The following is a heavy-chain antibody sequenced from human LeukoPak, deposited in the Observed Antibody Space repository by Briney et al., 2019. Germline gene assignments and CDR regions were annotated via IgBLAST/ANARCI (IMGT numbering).Heavy chain of an antibody. J-gene: IGHJ4*02. CDR1: GFTFSRYW. Sequence: GGSLRLSCAASGFTFSRYWMHWVRQAPGKGLVWVSRINFDGSSTTYADSVKGRFTISRDNSKNTLYLQMNSLRAEDTAVYYCAKDNSGSYWDYFDYWGQGTLVTVSS. CDR2: INFDGSST. CDR3: AKDNSGSYWDYFDY. V-gene: IGHV3-74*01. D-gene: IGHD1-26*01.